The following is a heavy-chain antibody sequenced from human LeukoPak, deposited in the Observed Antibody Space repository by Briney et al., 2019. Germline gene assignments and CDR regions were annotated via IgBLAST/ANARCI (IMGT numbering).Heavy chain of an antibody. D-gene: IGHD3-3*01. V-gene: IGHV3-23*01. CDR1: GFTFSSYA. CDR2: ISGSGGST. J-gene: IGHJ4*02. Sequence: GRSLRLSCAASGFTFSSYAMSWVRQAPGKGLEWVSAISGSGGSTYYADSVKGRLTISRDNSKNTLYLQMNSLRAEDTAVYYCAKDRIIFGASDYWGQGTLVTVSS. CDR3: AKDRIIFGASDY.